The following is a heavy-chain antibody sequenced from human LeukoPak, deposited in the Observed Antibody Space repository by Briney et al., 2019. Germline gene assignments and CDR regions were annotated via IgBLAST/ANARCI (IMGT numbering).Heavy chain of an antibody. CDR1: GFTFSSHG. CDR3: AKGRVVPAAMRINWFDS. CDR2: ITASGGDT. V-gene: IGHV3-23*01. Sequence: GGSLRLSCVASGFTFSSHGMSWVRQAPGKGLEWVSSITASGGDTFYADSVKGRFTISRDNSKNTLYLQMNSLRAEDTAVYYCAKGRVVPAAMRINWFDSWGQGTLVTVSS. D-gene: IGHD2-2*01. J-gene: IGHJ5*01.